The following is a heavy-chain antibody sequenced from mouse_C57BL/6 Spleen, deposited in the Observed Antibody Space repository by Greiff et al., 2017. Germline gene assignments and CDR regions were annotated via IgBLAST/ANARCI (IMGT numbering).Heavy chain of an antibody. CDR2: INPGSGGT. V-gene: IGHV1-54*01. CDR1: GYALTDDL. D-gene: IGHD1-1*01. Sequence: VQLVESGAELVRPGTSVKVSCKASGYALTDDLIEWVKQRPGQGLEWIGVINPGSGGTNYNEKFKGKATLTADKSSSTAYLQLSRLTSEDSAVYFCVRRGNNYYGSPAYCDYWGQGTTLTVSA. J-gene: IGHJ2*01. CDR3: VRRGNNYYGSPAYCDY.